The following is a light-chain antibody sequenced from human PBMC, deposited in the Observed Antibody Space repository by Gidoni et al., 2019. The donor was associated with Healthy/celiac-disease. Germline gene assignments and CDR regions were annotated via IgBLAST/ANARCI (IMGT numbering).Light chain of an antibody. CDR2: GNN. V-gene: IGLV1-40*01. J-gene: IGLJ2*01. Sequence: QSVLTQPPSVSEAPGQRVTIACTGSRSNIGAGYDVNWYQQLPGTAPKLLIYGNNNRPSGVPDRFSGSKSGTSASLAITGLQAEDEADYYCQAYDSSLSGSRVFGGGTKLTVL. CDR1: RSNIGAGYD. CDR3: QAYDSSLSGSRV.